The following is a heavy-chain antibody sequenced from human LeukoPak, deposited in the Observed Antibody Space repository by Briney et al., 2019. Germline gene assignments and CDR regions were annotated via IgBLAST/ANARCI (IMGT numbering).Heavy chain of an antibody. Sequence: SETLSLTCAVSGYSINSGYYWGWIRQPPGEGLEWIGSVYHTGTAYYNPSLESRVTISLDRSMNQVSLKVSPLTAADTAAYYCVGDGPYRITNMDVWGKGTTVTVSS. CDR2: VYHTGTA. V-gene: IGHV4-38-2*02. CDR3: VGDGPYRITNMDV. CDR1: GYSINSGYY. J-gene: IGHJ6*03.